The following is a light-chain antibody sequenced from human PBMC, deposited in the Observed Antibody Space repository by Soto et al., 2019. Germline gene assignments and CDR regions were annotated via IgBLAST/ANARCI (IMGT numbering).Light chain of an antibody. Sequence: QSVLTQPPSVSGAPGQRVTISCTGSSSNIGAGYDVHWYQQLPGTAPKLLIYGNSNRPSGVPDRFSGSKSGTSASLAITGLQAEDEAEYYCQSYDSSLRMVFGGGTKLTVL. J-gene: IGLJ2*01. V-gene: IGLV1-40*01. CDR2: GNS. CDR1: SSNIGAGYD. CDR3: QSYDSSLRMV.